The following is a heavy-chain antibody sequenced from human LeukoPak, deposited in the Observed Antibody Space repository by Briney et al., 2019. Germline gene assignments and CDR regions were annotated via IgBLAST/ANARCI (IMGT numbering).Heavy chain of an antibody. D-gene: IGHD1-1*01. CDR1: GFSVSSNY. J-gene: IGHJ4*02. Sequence: GGSLRLSCAASGFSVSSNYMHWVRQAPGKGLEWVSVIYCGVNTVYADSVKGRFTISRDDSKNTLYLQMNSLRAEDTAVYYCAKSPKTGFLFDYWGQGTLVTVSS. V-gene: IGHV3-66*01. CDR2: IYCGVNT. CDR3: AKSPKTGFLFDY.